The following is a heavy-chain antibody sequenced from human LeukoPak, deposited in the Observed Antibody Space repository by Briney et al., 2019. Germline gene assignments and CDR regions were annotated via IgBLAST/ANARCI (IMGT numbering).Heavy chain of an antibody. CDR3: ARRLGGSGYLDY. CDR1: GGSINSYY. D-gene: IGHD3-22*01. CDR2: IYYSGNT. J-gene: IGHJ4*02. V-gene: IGHV4-59*01. Sequence: PSETLSLTCTVSGGSINSYYWSWIRQPPGKGLELIVYIYYSGNTNYNPSLKSRVTISVDTSKNKFSLKLSSVTAADTAVYYCARRLGGSGYLDYWGQGILVTVSS.